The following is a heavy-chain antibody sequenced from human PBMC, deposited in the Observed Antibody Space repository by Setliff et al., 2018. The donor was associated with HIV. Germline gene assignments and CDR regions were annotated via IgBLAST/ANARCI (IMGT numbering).Heavy chain of an antibody. Sequence: SVKVSCKASGGTFSSYSISWVRQAPGQGLEWMGRIIPIFGPANYAHKFQGRVTITADKSTTTTYMELSSLRSDDTAIYYCARDFHVLGYCSADSCPYDASDVWGQGTMVTVSS. CDR1: GGTFSSYS. CDR2: IIPIFGPA. V-gene: IGHV1-69*06. CDR3: ARDFHVLGYCSADSCPYDASDV. J-gene: IGHJ3*01. D-gene: IGHD2-15*01.